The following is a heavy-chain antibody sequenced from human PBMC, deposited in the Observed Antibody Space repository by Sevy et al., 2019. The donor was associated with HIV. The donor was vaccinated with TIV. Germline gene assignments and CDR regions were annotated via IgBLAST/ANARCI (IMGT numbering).Heavy chain of an antibody. CDR2: INPNSGGT. V-gene: IGHV1-2*04. Sequence: ASVKVSCKASGYTFTGYYMHWVRQAPGQGLEWMGWINPNSGGTNYAQKFQGWVTMTRDTSISTAYMELSRLRSGETAVYYCARSKMGYCSSTSCYDGDAFDIWGQGTMVTVSS. D-gene: IGHD2-2*01. J-gene: IGHJ3*02. CDR3: ARSKMGYCSSTSCYDGDAFDI. CDR1: GYTFTGYY.